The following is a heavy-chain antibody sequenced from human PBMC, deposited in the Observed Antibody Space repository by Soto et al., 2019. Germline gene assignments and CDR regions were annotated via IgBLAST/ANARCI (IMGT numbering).Heavy chain of an antibody. CDR2: ISAYNGNT. Sequence: GASVKVSCKASGYTFTSYGISWVRQAPGQGLEWMGWISAYNGNTNYAQKLQGRVTMTTDTSTSTAYMELRSLRSDDTAVYYCARVEGIVVVVAALPPGWFDPWGQGTLVTVS. J-gene: IGHJ5*02. V-gene: IGHV1-18*01. CDR1: GYTFTSYG. CDR3: ARVEGIVVVVAALPPGWFDP. D-gene: IGHD2-15*01.